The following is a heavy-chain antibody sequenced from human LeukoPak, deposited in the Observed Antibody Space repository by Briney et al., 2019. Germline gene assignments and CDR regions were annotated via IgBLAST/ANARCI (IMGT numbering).Heavy chain of an antibody. CDR2: IIGSTGNT. Sequence: PGGSLRLSCAPSGFTFSNYAMSWVRQAPGKGLEWVSLIIGSTGNTFYADSVKGRFTISRDNSKNTLYLQMNSLRAEDTAVYYCAKGGYDYVEIGYFDYWGQGTLVTVSS. CDR3: AKGGYDYVEIGYFDY. D-gene: IGHD5-12*01. J-gene: IGHJ4*02. CDR1: GFTFSNYA. V-gene: IGHV3-23*01.